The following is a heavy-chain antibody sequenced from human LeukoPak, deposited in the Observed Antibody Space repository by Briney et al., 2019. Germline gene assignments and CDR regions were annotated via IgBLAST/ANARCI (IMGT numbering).Heavy chain of an antibody. CDR3: ARGGAGYCSSTSCRRGYSYGIYDY. Sequence: SETLSLTCAVYGGSFSGYYWSWIRQPPGKGLEWIGEINHSGSTNYNPSLKSRVTMSVDTSKNQFSLKLSSVTAADTAVYYCARGGAGYCSSTSCRRGYSYGIYDYWGQGTLVTVSS. D-gene: IGHD2-2*01. J-gene: IGHJ4*02. V-gene: IGHV4-34*01. CDR2: INHSGST. CDR1: GGSFSGYY.